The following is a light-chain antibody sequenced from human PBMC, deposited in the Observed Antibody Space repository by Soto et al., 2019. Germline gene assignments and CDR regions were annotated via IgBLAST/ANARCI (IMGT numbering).Light chain of an antibody. CDR1: SSNIGAGYA. V-gene: IGLV1-40*01. CDR2: GNN. J-gene: IGLJ1*01. Sequence: QSVLTQPPSVSGAPGQRVTISCAGSSSNIGAGYAVHWYQQLPGTAPKLLIFGNNNRPSGVPDRFSGSRSDSSASLAITGLQADDEADYFCSSYTNINTRACVFGTGTKVTVL. CDR3: SSYTNINTRACV.